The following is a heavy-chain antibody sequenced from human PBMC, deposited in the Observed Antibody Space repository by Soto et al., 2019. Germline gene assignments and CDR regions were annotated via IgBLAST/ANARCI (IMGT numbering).Heavy chain of an antibody. J-gene: IGHJ1*01. CDR1: GGSISSSSYY. CDR2: IYYSGST. Sequence: SETLSLTCTVSGGSISSSSYYWCWIRQPPGKGLEWIGSIYYSGSTYYNPSLKSRVTISVDTSKNQFSLKLSSVTAADTAVYYCARPPRYCSGGSCSEEYFQHWGQGTLVTVSS. CDR3: ARPPRYCSGGSCSEEYFQH. D-gene: IGHD2-15*01. V-gene: IGHV4-39*01.